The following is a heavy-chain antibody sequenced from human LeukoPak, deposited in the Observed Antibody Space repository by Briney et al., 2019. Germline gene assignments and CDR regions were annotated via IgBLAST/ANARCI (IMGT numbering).Heavy chain of an antibody. CDR1: GGTFSSYA. D-gene: IGHD3-22*01. J-gene: IGHJ4*02. CDR2: IIPIFGTA. Sequence: GASVKVSCKASGGTFSSYAISWVRQAPGQGLEWMGGIIPIFGTANYAQKFQGRVTITADESTSTAYMELSSLRSEDTAVYYCAKGWYDSSGILDYWGQGTLVTVSS. V-gene: IGHV1-69*13. CDR3: AKGWYDSSGILDY.